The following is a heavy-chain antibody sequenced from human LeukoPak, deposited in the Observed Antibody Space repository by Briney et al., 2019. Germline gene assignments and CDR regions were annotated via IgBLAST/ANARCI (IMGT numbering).Heavy chain of an antibody. J-gene: IGHJ4*02. Sequence: SETLSLTCAVYGGSFSGYYWSWIRQPPGKGLEWIGEINHSGSTNYNPSLKSRVTISVDTSKNQFSLKLSSVTAADTAVYYCARGGFFDYWGQGTLVTVSS. CDR2: INHSGST. CDR3: ARGGFFDY. V-gene: IGHV4-34*01. CDR1: GGSFSGYY.